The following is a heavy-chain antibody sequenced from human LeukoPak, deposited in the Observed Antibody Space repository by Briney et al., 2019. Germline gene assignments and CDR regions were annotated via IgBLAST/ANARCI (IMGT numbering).Heavy chain of an antibody. CDR2: FDPEDGET. CDR1: GYTLTELS. Sequence: ASVKVSCKVSGYTLTELSTHWVRQAPGKGLEWMGGFDPEDGETIYAQKFQGRVTMTEDTSTDTAYMELSSLRSEDTAVYYCATGVTMIVVVSAFDIWGQGTMVTVSS. CDR3: ATGVTMIVVVSAFDI. J-gene: IGHJ3*02. D-gene: IGHD3-22*01. V-gene: IGHV1-24*01.